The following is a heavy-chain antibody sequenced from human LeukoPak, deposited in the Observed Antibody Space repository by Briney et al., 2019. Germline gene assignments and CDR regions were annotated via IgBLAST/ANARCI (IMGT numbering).Heavy chain of an antibody. CDR1: GGSISNYY. CDR2: IYYSGST. Sequence: SETLSLTCTVSGGSISNYYWSWIRQPPGKELEWIGYIYYSGSTKYNPSLKSRVTISVDTSKNQFSLKLSSVTAADTAVYYCAKVGVRAQRMDYWGQGTLVTVSS. J-gene: IGHJ4*02. D-gene: IGHD1-26*01. V-gene: IGHV4-59*01. CDR3: AKVGVRAQRMDY.